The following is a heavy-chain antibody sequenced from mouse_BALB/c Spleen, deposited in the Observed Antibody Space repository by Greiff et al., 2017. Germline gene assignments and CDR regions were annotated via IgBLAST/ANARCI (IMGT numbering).Heavy chain of an antibody. Sequence: DVKLVESGGDLVKPGGSLKLSCAASGFTFSSYGMSWVRQTPDKRLEWVATISSGGSYTYYPDSVKGRFTISRDNAKNTLYLQMGSLKSEDTAMYYCARRGYWGQGTTLTVSS. CDR2: ISSGGSYT. V-gene: IGHV5-6*02. J-gene: IGHJ2*01. CDR1: GFTFSSYG. CDR3: ARRGY.